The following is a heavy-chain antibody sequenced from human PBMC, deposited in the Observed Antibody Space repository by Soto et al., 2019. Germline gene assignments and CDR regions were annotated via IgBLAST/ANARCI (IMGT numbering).Heavy chain of an antibody. CDR1: GYTLTDYY. CDR2: INPNTGDT. Sequence: QGQLLQSGAEVKKPGASVKVSCTASGYTLTDYYMHWVRQAPGQGLEWMGWINPNTGDTNYAQKFQGRGSMTMDTSISTSCMALSRLRSGEMDMYYCAREPRGYNGYVGYHYGMDVWGQGTTVTVSS. V-gene: IGHV1-2*02. J-gene: IGHJ6*02. D-gene: IGHD5-12*01. CDR3: AREPRGYNGYVGYHYGMDV.